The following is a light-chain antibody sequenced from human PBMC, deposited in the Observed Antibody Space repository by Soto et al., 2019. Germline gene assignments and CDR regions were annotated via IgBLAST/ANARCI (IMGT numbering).Light chain of an antibody. V-gene: IGLV2-8*01. J-gene: IGLJ3*02. CDR3: SSYTTINTWV. CDR1: NSDVGIYNY. CDR2: QVS. Sequence: QSALTQPPSASGSPGQSVTISCTGTNSDVGIYNYVSWYQHHPGKAPKLMIYQVSKRPSGVPDRFSGSKSGNTASLTVSGLQAEDEAHYYCSSYTTINTWVFGGGTKLTVL.